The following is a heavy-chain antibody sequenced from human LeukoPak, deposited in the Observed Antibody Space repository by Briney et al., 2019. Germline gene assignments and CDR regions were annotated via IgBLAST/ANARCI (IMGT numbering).Heavy chain of an antibody. V-gene: IGHV4-59*01. CDR3: ARDRRGSFYTFDL. CDR2: VSHTGAT. D-gene: IGHD1-26*01. CDR1: GASINGYF. Sequence: PSETPSLTCSVSGASINGYFWNWVRQTPEKRLDWIGYVSHTGATTTNPTLKSRVSITIDTSKSQISLTMTSVTAADSALYYCARDRRGSFYTFDLWGPGTIVSVS. J-gene: IGHJ3*01.